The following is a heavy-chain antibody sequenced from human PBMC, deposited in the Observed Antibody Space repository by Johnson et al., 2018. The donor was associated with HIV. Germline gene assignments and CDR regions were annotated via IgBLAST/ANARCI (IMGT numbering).Heavy chain of an antibody. CDR1: GFTFDDYG. J-gene: IGHJ3*02. V-gene: IGHV3-20*04. CDR3: ARDRDYDFWSRDAFDI. Sequence: VQLLESGGGVVRPGGSLRLSCAASGFTFDDYGMSWVRQAPGKGLEWVSGINWNGGSTGYADSVKGRFTISRDNAKNSLYLQMNSLRAEDTALYYCARDRDYDFWSRDAFDIWGQGTMVTVSS. D-gene: IGHD3-3*01. CDR2: INWNGGST.